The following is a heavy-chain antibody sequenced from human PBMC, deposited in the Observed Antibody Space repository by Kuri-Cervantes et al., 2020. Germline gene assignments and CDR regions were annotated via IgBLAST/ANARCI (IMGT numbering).Heavy chain of an antibody. CDR1: GYTFTSYG. D-gene: IGHD2-2*01. CDR3: ARGTDIVVVPADQLGMDV. CDR2: ISAYNGNT. V-gene: IGHV1-18*01. J-gene: IGHJ6*02. Sequence: ASVKVSCKASGYTFTSYGISWVRQAPGQGLEWMGWISAYNGNTNYAQKLQGRVTMTTDTSTSTAYMELSSLRSEDTAVYYCARGTDIVVVPADQLGMDVWGQGTTVTVSS.